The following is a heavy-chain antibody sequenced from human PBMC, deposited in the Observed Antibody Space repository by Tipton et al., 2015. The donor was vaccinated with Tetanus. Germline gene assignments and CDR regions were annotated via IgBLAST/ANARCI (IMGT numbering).Heavy chain of an antibody. CDR3: ARGHSTPCSGCFYY. V-gene: IGHV4-59*01. J-gene: IGHJ4*02. Sequence: TLSLTCTVSGGSINNYHWSWIRQTPGKGLEWLGYVYYTGTTTYNPSLGTRVTISVDASKNQFSLKLSSLTAADTAVYYCARGHSTPCSGCFYYWGQGTLVTVSS. CDR2: VYYTGTT. CDR1: GGSINNYH. D-gene: IGHD6-19*01.